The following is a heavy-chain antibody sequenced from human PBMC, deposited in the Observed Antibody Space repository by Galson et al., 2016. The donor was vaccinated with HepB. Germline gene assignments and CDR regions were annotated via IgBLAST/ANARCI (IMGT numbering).Heavy chain of an antibody. J-gene: IGHJ6*04. Sequence: SVKVSCKVSDYSLTELCMHWVRQAPGRGLEWMGGFDCDDGETIYAEKFQGRFIMTEDRSTDTAFMGRSRLTPDDTAVYYCATGADFGGTRFCYGMEAWGEGTSVTVSS. V-gene: IGHV1-24*01. D-gene: IGHD3-16*01. CDR3: ATGADFGGTRFCYGMEA. CDR1: DYSLTELC. CDR2: FDCDDGET.